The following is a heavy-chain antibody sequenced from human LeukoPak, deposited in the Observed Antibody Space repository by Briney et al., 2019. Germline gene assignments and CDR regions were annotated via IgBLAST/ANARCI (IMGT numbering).Heavy chain of an antibody. D-gene: IGHD1-1*01. CDR3: ATGIGYDAFDI. J-gene: IGHJ3*02. CDR1: GFTFSRYA. V-gene: IGHV3-30-3*01. Sequence: GGSLSLSCAASGFTFSRYAMYRVRQTPGKGLEWVAVISYGGSNKYYADSVKGRFTISRDNSKNTLYLQMNSLRADDTAVYYCATGIGYDAFDIWGQGTMVTVSS. CDR2: ISYGGSNK.